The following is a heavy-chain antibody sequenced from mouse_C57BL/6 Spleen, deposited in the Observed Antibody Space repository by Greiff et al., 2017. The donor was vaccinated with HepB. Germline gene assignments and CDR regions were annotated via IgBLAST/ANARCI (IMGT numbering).Heavy chain of an antibody. Sequence: VQLQQSGAELVKPGASVKMSCKASGYTFTSYWITWVKQRPGQGLEWIGDISPGRGSTNYNEKFKSQATLTVDTSSSTAYMNLSSLTSEDYAVYYCAREEDYSLAYWGQGTLVTVSA. CDR2: ISPGRGST. CDR3: AREEDYSLAY. CDR1: GYTFTSYW. V-gene: IGHV1-55*01. J-gene: IGHJ3*01. D-gene: IGHD1-1*01.